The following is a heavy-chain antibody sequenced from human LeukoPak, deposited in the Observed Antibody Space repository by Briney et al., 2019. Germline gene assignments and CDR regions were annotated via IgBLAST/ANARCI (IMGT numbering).Heavy chain of an antibody. J-gene: IGHJ6*03. CDR3: ARVSVVVDIVGESAGTAYYYYFMDV. CDR2: INQDGSEM. V-gene: IGHV3-7*01. Sequence: PGGSLRLSCAASGFTFSNYWMSWVRQAPGQGLEWVANINQDGSEMYYLDSVKGRFTISRDNAKNSLYLQMNSLRAEDTAVYYCARVSVVVDIVGESAGTAYYYYFMDVWGKGTTVTISS. D-gene: IGHD2-2*01. CDR1: GFTFSNYW.